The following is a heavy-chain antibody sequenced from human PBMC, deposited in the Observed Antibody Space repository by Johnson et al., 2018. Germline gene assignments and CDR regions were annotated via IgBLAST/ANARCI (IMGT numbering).Heavy chain of an antibody. CDR1: GFTFSTYG. CDR3: ARDGYIGNTDGFDI. J-gene: IGHJ3*02. V-gene: IGHV3-33*01. Sequence: QVQLVQSGGGVVQPGTSLRLSCAASGFTFSTYGMHWVRQAPGKGLEWVAVIWSDGSNKNYADSVKGRFTIYRDTSKNTLYLQMDSLRAEDTAVYYCARDGYIGNTDGFDIWGQGTMVTVSS. D-gene: IGHD4-23*01. CDR2: IWSDGSNK.